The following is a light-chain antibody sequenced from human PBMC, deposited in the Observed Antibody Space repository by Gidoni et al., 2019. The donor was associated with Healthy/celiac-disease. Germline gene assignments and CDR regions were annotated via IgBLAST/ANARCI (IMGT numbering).Light chain of an antibody. CDR3: QQYYSTPLT. CDR1: QSVLYSSNNKNY. V-gene: IGKV4-1*01. CDR2: WAS. J-gene: IGKJ4*01. Sequence: DIVMTQSPDSLAVSLGERATINCKSSQSVLYSSNNKNYLAWYQQKPGQPPKLLIYWASTRASGVPDRFSGSGSGTYFTLTISSLQSEDVAVYYCQQYYSTPLTFGGGTKVEIK.